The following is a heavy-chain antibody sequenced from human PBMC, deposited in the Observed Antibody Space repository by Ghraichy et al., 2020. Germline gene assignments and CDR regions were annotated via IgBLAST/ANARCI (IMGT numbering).Heavy chain of an antibody. D-gene: IGHD3-9*01. V-gene: IGHV1-2*02. CDR1: GYTFSDYY. Sequence: SVKVSCKASGYTFSDYYMHWLRQAPGQGLEWMGWIKPNSGDTSYAQKFQGRVTMTRDTSISTAYMDLSRLTSDDTAVYYCATHGYYDILTGYLPFDIWGQGTMVTVSS. J-gene: IGHJ3*02. CDR2: IKPNSGDT. CDR3: ATHGYYDILTGYLPFDI.